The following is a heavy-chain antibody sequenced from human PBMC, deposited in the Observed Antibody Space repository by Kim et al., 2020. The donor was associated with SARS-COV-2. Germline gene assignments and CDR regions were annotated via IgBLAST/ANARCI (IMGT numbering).Heavy chain of an antibody. CDR3: ARDGLASGWSAGWFDP. CDR1: GYTFTSYY. Sequence: ASVKVSCKASGYTFTSYYMHWVRQAPGQGLEWMGIINPSGGSTSYAQKFQGRVTMTRDTSTSTVYMELSSLRSEDTAVYYCARDGLASGWSAGWFDPWGQGALVTVSS. D-gene: IGHD6-19*01. CDR2: INPSGGST. V-gene: IGHV1-46*01. J-gene: IGHJ5*02.